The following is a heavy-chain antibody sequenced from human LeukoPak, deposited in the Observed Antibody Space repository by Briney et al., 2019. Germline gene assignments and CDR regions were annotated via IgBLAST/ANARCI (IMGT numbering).Heavy chain of an antibody. CDR1: GFTFSSYW. J-gene: IGHJ5*02. CDR2: INTDGSST. D-gene: IGHD1-26*01. Sequence: GGSLRLSCAASGFTFSSYWMHWVRQAPGRGLVWVSRINTDGSSTSYADSVKGRFTISRDNAKNTLYLQMNSMRAEASAVYYCAGDRVGAGNCFDHWGQGTLVTVSS. CDR3: AGDRVGAGNCFDH. V-gene: IGHV3-74*01.